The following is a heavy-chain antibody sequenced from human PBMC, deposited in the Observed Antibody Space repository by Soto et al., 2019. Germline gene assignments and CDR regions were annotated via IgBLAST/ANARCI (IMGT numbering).Heavy chain of an antibody. J-gene: IGHJ5*02. Sequence: ASVKVSCKASGYTFTSYDINWVRQATGQGLEWMGWMNPNSGNTGYAQKFQGRVTMTRNTSISTAYMELSSLRSEDTAVYYCARGLGNTYYYDSSGYYYLNWFDPWGQRTLVNGSS. CDR1: GYTFTSYD. D-gene: IGHD3-22*01. V-gene: IGHV1-8*01. CDR2: MNPNSGNT. CDR3: ARGLGNTYYYDSSGYYYLNWFDP.